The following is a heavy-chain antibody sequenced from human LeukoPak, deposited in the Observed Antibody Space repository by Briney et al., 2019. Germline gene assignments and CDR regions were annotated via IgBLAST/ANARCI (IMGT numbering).Heavy chain of an antibody. CDR3: AKDRGYSSSWYYGLADY. V-gene: IGHV1-69*04. Sequence: SVKVSCKASGGTFSSYAISWVRQAPGQGLEWMGRIIPILGIANYAQKFQGRVTITADKSTSTAYMELSSLRSEDTAVYYCAKDRGYSSSWYYGLADYWGQGTLVTVSS. CDR1: GGTFSSYA. CDR2: IIPILGIA. D-gene: IGHD6-13*01. J-gene: IGHJ4*02.